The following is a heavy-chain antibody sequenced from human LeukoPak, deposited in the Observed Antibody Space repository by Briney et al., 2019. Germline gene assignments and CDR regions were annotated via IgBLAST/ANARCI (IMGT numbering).Heavy chain of an antibody. CDR3: ARKGYYYGMDV. CDR2: IYYSGST. V-gene: IGHV4-59*01. CDR1: GGSISSYY. Sequence: SETLSLTCSVSGGSISSYYWSWIRQPPGKGLEWIGYIYYSGSTNYNPSLKSRVTISVDTSKNQFSLKLSSVTAADTAVYYCARKGYYYGMDVWGQGTTVTVSS. J-gene: IGHJ6*02.